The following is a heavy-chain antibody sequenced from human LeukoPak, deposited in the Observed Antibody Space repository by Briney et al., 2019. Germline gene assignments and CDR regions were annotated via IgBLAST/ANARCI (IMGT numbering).Heavy chain of an antibody. CDR2: IIPIFGTA. D-gene: IGHD5-24*01. CDR3: ARGSQMAVRAFDI. V-gene: IGHV1-69*05. J-gene: IGHJ3*02. CDR1: GGTFSSYA. Sequence: SVKVSCKASGGTFSSYAISWVRQAPGQGLEWMGGIIPIFGTANYAQKFQGRVTMTTDTSTSTAYMELRSLRSDDTAVYYCARGSQMAVRAFDIWGQGTMVTVSS.